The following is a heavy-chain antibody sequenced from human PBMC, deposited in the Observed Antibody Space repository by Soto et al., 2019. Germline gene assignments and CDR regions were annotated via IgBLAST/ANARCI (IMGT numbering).Heavy chain of an antibody. CDR1: GFSFSSYA. CDR2: ISGAGDRT. Sequence: AQLLESGGSLVQPGGSLRLSCAASGFSFSSYAMNWVRQAPGKGLEWVSIISGAGDRTYNADSVKGRLTISRDNSKNILYLQMNSLRAEDTAVYHCAKATRGPLSSRSSDANHFDSWGQGTLVTVSS. CDR3: AKATRGPLSSRSSDANHFDS. D-gene: IGHD6-13*01. V-gene: IGHV3-23*01. J-gene: IGHJ4*02.